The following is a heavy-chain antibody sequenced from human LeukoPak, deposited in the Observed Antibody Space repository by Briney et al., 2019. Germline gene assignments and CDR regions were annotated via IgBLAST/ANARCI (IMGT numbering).Heavy chain of an antibody. J-gene: IGHJ4*02. V-gene: IGHV3-30*18. CDR1: GFTFSSYG. CDR2: ISYDGSNK. D-gene: IGHD1-26*01. CDR3: AKLGETSGSYFQDY. Sequence: PGGSLRLSCAASGFTFSSYGMHWVRQAPGKGLEWVAVISYDGSNKYYADSVKGQFTISRDNSKNTLYLQMNSLRAEDTAVYYCAKLGETSGSYFQDYWGQGTLVTVSS.